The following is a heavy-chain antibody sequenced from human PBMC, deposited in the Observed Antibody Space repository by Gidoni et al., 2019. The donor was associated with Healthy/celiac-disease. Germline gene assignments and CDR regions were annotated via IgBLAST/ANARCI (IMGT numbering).Heavy chain of an antibody. Sequence: EVQLVESGGGLVQPGGSLKLSGEASGFTFSGSAMHWVSQASGKGLEWVGRIRSKANSYATAYAASVKGRFTISRDDSKNTAYLQMNSLKTEDTAVYYCTRSYYDSSGYYSYYFDYWGQGTLVTVSS. J-gene: IGHJ4*02. CDR1: GFTFSGSA. CDR3: TRSYYDSSGYYSYYFDY. V-gene: IGHV3-73*01. D-gene: IGHD3-22*01. CDR2: IRSKANSYAT.